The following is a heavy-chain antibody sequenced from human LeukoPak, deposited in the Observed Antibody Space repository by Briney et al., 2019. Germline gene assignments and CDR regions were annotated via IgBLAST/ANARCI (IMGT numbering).Heavy chain of an antibody. Sequence: GGSLILSCAASGINVSTNYMTWIRQAPGKGLEWVSLIYGGGAAYYAESVRGRFIISRDNSKNTLFLQMNSLRAEDTAVYYCVSSSGQQLIPYDYWGQGTHVAVSS. J-gene: IGHJ4*02. V-gene: IGHV3-66*02. CDR1: GINVSTNY. CDR2: IYGGGAA. D-gene: IGHD6-13*01. CDR3: VSSSGQQLIPYDY.